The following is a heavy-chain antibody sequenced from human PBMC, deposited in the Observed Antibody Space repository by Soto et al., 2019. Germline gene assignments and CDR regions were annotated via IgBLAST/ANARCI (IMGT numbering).Heavy chain of an antibody. V-gene: IGHV3-23*01. J-gene: IGHJ5*02. Sequence: EVQLLESGGSLVQPGGSLRLSCAASGFTFSTFAMNWVRQAPGEGLEWVSSISGSGGNTQYADSVKGRVTISRDNSKNTLYLQMNTLRAEDKAGYYSAKCDVLMTTSGEGCNWCAPWGQGTLAIASS. CDR1: GFTFSTFA. CDR2: ISGSGGNT. CDR3: AKCDVLMTTSGEGCNWCAP. D-gene: IGHD3-16*01.